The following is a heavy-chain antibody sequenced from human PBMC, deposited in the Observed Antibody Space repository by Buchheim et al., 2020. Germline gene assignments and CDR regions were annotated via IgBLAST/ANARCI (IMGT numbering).Heavy chain of an antibody. V-gene: IGHV3-30-3*01. CDR3: ARERGQLWLLEAFDI. CDR1: GFTFSSYA. CDR2: ISYDGSNK. Sequence: QVQLVESGGGVVQPGRSLRLSCAASGFTFSSYAMHWVRQAPGKGLEWVAVISYDGSNKYYADSVKGRFTISRDNSKNTLYLQMNSLRAEDTAVYYCARERGQLWLLEAFDIWGQGT. D-gene: IGHD5-18*01. J-gene: IGHJ3*02.